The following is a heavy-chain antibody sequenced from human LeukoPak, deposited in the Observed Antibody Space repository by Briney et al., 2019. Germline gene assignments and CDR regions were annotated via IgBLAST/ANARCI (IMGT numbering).Heavy chain of an antibody. CDR1: GFTFSSYW. J-gene: IGHJ4*02. V-gene: IGHV3-74*03. CDR3: ARGYGDYVAYFDY. D-gene: IGHD4-17*01. Sequence: GGSLRLSCAGSGFTFSSYWMHWVRQAPGKGLVWVSRIHGDGTNTKYANSVKGRFTISRDNAKNTLYLQMNSLRAEYTAVYYCARGYGDYVAYFDYWGQGTLVTVSS. CDR2: IHGDGTNT.